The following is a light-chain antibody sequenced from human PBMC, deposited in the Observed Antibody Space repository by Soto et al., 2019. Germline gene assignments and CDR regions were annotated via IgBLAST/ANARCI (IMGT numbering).Light chain of an antibody. CDR3: QQRNAWPFT. CDR1: QRISSH. Sequence: EIVLTQSPVTLSLSTGERATLSCRASQRISSHLAWYQQKPGRAPRLLIYDASNMATGIPAKFSGTGSETDFTLTISSLEPEDFAVYYCQQRNAWPFTFGEGTKVEIK. CDR2: DAS. V-gene: IGKV3-11*01. J-gene: IGKJ4*01.